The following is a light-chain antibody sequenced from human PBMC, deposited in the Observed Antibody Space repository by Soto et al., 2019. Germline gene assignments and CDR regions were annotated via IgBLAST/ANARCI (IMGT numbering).Light chain of an antibody. CDR3: QQRSNWPST. CDR1: QSVSSSY. CDR2: GAS. V-gene: IGKV3D-20*02. J-gene: IGKJ4*01. Sequence: EIVLTQSPGTLSLSPGERATLSCRASQSVSSSYLAWYQHKPGQAPRLLIYGASSRATGIPDRFSGSGSGTDFTLTISSLEPEDFAVYYCQQRSNWPSTFGGGTKVEIK.